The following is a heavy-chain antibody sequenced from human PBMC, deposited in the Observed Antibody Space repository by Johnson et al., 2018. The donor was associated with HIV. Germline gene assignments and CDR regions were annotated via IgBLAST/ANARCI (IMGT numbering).Heavy chain of an antibody. D-gene: IGHD3-10*01. V-gene: IGHV3-66*02. CDR3: ARVFVDDEDTWVNYYDALDI. J-gene: IGHJ3*02. CDR1: GFTISGFY. Sequence: VQLVESGGGLVQPGGSLRLSCAASGFTISGFYMSWVRQAPGKVPEWLSVVSSGCTSYYADSVKGRFTISSDNSKNTLYLQMNSLRAEDTAVYYCARVFVDDEDTWVNYYDALDIWGQGTMVTVSS. CDR2: VSSGCTS.